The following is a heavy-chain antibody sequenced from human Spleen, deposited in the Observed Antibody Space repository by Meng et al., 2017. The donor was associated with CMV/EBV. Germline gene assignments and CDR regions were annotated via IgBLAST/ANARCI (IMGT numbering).Heavy chain of an antibody. D-gene: IGHD3-22*01. J-gene: IGHJ2*01. CDR1: GGSISSNDW. V-gene: IGHV4-4*02. CDR3: ARRGRVVVSYTQHRYFDV. Sequence: SETLSLTCAVSGGSISSNDWWSWVRQPPGKGLEWIGDIFHSGSTNYNASLKSRVTISVDTSNNQFSLSLNSVTAADTAAYYCARRGRVVVSYTQHRYFDVWGRGALVTVSS. CDR2: IFHSGST.